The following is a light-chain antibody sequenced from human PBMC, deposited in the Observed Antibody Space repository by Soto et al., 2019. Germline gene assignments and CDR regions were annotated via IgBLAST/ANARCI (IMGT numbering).Light chain of an antibody. CDR3: AAWDDSLNGFV. CDR1: RSNIGVNT. CDR2: VDD. J-gene: IGLJ1*01. V-gene: IGLV1-44*01. Sequence: QSVLTQPPSVSGTLGQRVIISCSGSRSNIGVNTVNWYRQLPGTAPKLLIYVDDERPSGVPDRFSGSKSGTSASLAISGLQSEDEADFYCAAWDDSLNGFVFGTGTKLNVL.